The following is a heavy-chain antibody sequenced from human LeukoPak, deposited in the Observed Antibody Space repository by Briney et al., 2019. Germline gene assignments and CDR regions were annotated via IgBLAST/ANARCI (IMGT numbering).Heavy chain of an antibody. Sequence: KPSETLSLTCTVSGGSISSGAYYWSWIRQHPGKGLEWIGYIYYSGSTYYNPSLKSRVTISVDTSKNQFSLKLSSVTAADTAVYYCARDPYDRSGYLWHYFDYWGQGTLVTVSS. J-gene: IGHJ4*02. CDR2: IYYSGST. CDR1: GGSISSGAYY. D-gene: IGHD3-22*01. CDR3: ARDPYDRSGYLWHYFDY. V-gene: IGHV4-31*03.